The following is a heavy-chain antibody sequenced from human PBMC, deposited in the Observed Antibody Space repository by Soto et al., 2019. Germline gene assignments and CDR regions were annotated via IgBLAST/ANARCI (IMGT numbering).Heavy chain of an antibody. J-gene: IGHJ4*02. V-gene: IGHV3-21*06. CDR2: ISSATNYI. CDR3: ARESEDLTSNFDY. CDR1: GFTYTRYS. Sequence: GGSLRLSCAASGFTYTRYSMNWVRQAPGKGLEWVSSISSATNYIYYGDSMKGRFTISRDNAKNSLYLEMNSLRAEDTAVYYCARESEDLTSNFDYWGQGTLVTVSS.